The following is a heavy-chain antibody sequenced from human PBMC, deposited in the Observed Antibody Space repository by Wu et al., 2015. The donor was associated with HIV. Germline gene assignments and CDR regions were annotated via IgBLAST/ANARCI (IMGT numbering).Heavy chain of an antibody. Sequence: QVQLVQSGAEVKKPGSSVKVSCKASGGTFSSYAISWVRQAPGQGLEWMGGIIPIFGTANYAQKFQGRVTITADESTSTAYMELSSLRSEDTAVYYCATNHYDSGGYYRAEYFQYWGQGTLVTVSS. D-gene: IGHD3-22*01. CDR3: ATNHYDSGGYYRAEYFQY. CDR1: GGTFSSYA. V-gene: IGHV1-69*01. CDR2: IIPIFGTA. J-gene: IGHJ1*01.